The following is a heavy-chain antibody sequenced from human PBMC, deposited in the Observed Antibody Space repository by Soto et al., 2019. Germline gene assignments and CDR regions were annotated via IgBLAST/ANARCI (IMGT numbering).Heavy chain of an antibody. Sequence: SETLSLTCTVSGGSVSSGSYYWSWIRQPPGKGLEWIGYIYYSGSTNYNPSLKSRVTISVDTSKNQFSLKLSSVTAADTAVYSCARGPIEGEVGTDAFDIWGQGTMVTVSS. CDR1: GGSVSSGSYY. CDR2: IYYSGST. V-gene: IGHV4-61*01. J-gene: IGHJ3*02. CDR3: ARGPIEGEVGTDAFDI.